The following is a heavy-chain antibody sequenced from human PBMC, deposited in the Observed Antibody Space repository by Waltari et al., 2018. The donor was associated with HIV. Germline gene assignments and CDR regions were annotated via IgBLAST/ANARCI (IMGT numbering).Heavy chain of an antibody. CDR3: ARDPQYCSSTSCSYYFDY. CDR2: ISYDGSNK. CDR1: GFTFSSYA. Sequence: QVQLVESGGGVVQPGRSLRLSCAASGFTFSSYAIHWVRQAPGKGREWVAVISYDGSNKDYADSVKGRFTISRDNSKNTLYLQMNSLRAEDTAVYYCARDPQYCSSTSCSYYFDYWGQGTLVTVSS. V-gene: IGHV3-30-3*01. D-gene: IGHD2-2*01. J-gene: IGHJ4*02.